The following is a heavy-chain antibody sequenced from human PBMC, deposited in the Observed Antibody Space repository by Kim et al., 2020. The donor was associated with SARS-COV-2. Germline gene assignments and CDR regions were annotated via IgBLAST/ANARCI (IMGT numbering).Heavy chain of an antibody. CDR1: GGSFSGYY. CDR2: INHSGST. Sequence: SETLSLTCAVYGGSFSGYYWSWIRQPPGKGLEWIGEINHSGSTNYNPSLKSRVTISVDTSKNQFSLKLSSVTAADTAVYYCARASRTYNWNDGSWFDPWGQGTLVTVSS. CDR3: ARASRTYNWNDGSWFDP. V-gene: IGHV4-34*01. D-gene: IGHD1-20*01. J-gene: IGHJ5*02.